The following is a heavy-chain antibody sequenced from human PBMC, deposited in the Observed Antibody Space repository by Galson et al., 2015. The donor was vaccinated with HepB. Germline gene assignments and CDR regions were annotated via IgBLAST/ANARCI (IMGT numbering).Heavy chain of an antibody. D-gene: IGHD3-3*01. J-gene: IGHJ6*03. V-gene: IGHV3-7*01. CDR2: IKQDGSEK. CDR1: GFTFSSYW. Sequence: SLRLSCAASGFTFSSYWMSWVRQAPGKGLEWVANIKQDGSEKYYVDSVKGRFTISRDNAKNSLYLQMNSLRAEDTAVYYCARDSNRMETYYDFWSGYYRNDYYYYMDVWGKGTTVTVSS. CDR3: ARDSNRMETYYDFWSGYYRNDYYYYMDV.